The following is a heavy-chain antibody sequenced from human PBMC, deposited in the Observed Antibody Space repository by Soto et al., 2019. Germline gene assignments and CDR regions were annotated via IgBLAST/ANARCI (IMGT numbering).Heavy chain of an antibody. CDR2: INSDGSST. CDR3: ARELTGGGSPDY. J-gene: IGHJ4*02. CDR1: GFTFSSYW. V-gene: IGHV3-74*01. Sequence: GGSLRLSCAASGFTFSSYWMHWVRPAPGKGLVWVSRINSDGSSTSYADSVKGRFTISRDNAKNTRYLQMNSLRDAVTAVYYCARELTGGGSPDYWGQGTLVNVYS. D-gene: IGHD7-27*01.